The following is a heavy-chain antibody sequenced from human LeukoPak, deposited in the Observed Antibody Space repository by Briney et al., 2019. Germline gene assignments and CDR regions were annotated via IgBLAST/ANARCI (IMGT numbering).Heavy chain of an antibody. D-gene: IGHD3-22*01. CDR3: ASVRGHSRADGMDV. CDR2: LSYDGRDK. Sequence: GGSLRLSCAASGFTFSRYAMHWVRQAPGKGLEWVAGLSYDGRDKFHADYVKGRSNISRDNSQNTLYLQMNSLRGEEMAVYSCASVRGHSRADGMDVWGQGTTVTVSS. V-gene: IGHV3-30*04. J-gene: IGHJ6*02. CDR1: GFTFSRYA.